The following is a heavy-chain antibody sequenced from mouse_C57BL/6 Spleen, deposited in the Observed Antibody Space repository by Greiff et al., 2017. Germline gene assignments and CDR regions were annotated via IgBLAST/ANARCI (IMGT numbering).Heavy chain of an antibody. J-gene: IGHJ1*03. CDR3: AGFDYDWYFDV. Sequence: VQLQQSGPELVKPGASVKISCKASGYTFTDYYMNWVKQSHGKSLEWIGDINPNNGGTSYNQKFKGKATLTVDKSSSTAYMELRSLTSEDSAVYYCAGFDYDWYFDVWGTGTTVTVSS. D-gene: IGHD2-4*01. CDR2: INPNNGGT. CDR1: GYTFTDYY. V-gene: IGHV1-26*01.